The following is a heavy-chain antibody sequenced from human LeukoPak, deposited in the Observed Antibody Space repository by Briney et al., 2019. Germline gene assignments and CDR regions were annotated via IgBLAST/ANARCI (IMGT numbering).Heavy chain of an antibody. CDR2: ISYDGSNK. CDR3: ARQRTYGIVRDTAFDI. Sequence: GGSLRLSCAASGFTFSSYAMHWVRQAPGKGLEWVAAISYDGSNKYYADSVKGRFTISRDNSKNTLYVQINSLRAEDTAVYYCARQRTYGIVRDTAFDIWGQGTKVTISS. D-gene: IGHD2-21*01. J-gene: IGHJ3*02. V-gene: IGHV3-30-3*01. CDR1: GFTFSSYA.